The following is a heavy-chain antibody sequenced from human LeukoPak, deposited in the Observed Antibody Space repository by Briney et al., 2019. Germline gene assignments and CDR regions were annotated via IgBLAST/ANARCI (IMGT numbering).Heavy chain of an antibody. V-gene: IGHV1-69*04. CDR2: IIPIFDIA. CDR1: GGTFISYA. D-gene: IGHD1-26*01. J-gene: IGHJ4*02. Sequence: SVKVSCKASGGTFISYAITWVRQAPGQGLEWMGRIIPIFDIADYAQKFQGRVTITADKSTSTAYMELSSLRSEDTAVYYCARARNIVGPTTSFDYWGQGTLVTVSS. CDR3: ARARNIVGPTTSFDY.